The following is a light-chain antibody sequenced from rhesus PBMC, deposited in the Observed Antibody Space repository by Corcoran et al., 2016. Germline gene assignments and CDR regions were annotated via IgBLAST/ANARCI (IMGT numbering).Light chain of an antibody. Sequence: EIVMTQSPATLSLSPGERATLSCRASQSVSSYLAWYQQKPGPAPRLLIYGASSRDTGIPDRFSGSWSVTDFTLTISSLEPGDFAVYYCEETSNLYSFGQGTKVEIK. CDR1: QSVSSY. J-gene: IGKJ2*01. V-gene: IGKV3-31*02. CDR2: GAS. CDR3: EETSNLYS.